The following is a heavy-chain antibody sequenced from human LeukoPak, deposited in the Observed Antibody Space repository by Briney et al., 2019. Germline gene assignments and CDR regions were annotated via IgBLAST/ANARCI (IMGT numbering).Heavy chain of an antibody. CDR3: STDRIRGVLAFDY. J-gene: IGHJ4*02. V-gene: IGHV3-15*01. CDR1: GVTLSDAW. CDR2: IKNKVDGATT. D-gene: IGHD2-8*02. Sequence: GGSLRLSCAASGVTLSDAWMTWVRQAPGEGLEWVGRIKNKVDGATTDYAAPVVGRFTISRDDSKNTLYLQMNSLKTEDTAVYYCSTDRIRGVLAFDYWGQGTLVTVSS.